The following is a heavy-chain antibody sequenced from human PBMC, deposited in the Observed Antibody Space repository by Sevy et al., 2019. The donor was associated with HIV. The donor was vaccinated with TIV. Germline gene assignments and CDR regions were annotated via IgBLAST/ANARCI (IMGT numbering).Heavy chain of an antibody. D-gene: IGHD3-22*01. CDR1: GGSFSGYY. CDR3: ARRHRITMIVVVTTGAFDI. V-gene: IGHV4-34*01. CDR2: INHSGST. J-gene: IGHJ3*02. Sequence: SETLSLTCAVYGGSFSGYYWNWIRQPPGKGLEWIGEINHSGSTNYNPSLKSRVTISVDTSKNQFSLKLSSVTAADTAVYYCARRHRITMIVVVTTGAFDIWGQGTMVTVSS.